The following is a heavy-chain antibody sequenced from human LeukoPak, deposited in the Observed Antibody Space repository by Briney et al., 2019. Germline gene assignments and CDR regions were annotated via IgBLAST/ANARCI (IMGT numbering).Heavy chain of an antibody. D-gene: IGHD2/OR15-2a*01. CDR2: IYPGDSDT. J-gene: IGHJ3*02. V-gene: IGHV5-51*01. CDR1: GYSFTSYW. CDR3: ARPSGYYHDAFDI. Sequence: GESLKISCKGSGYSFTSYWIGWVRQMPGKGLEWMGIIYPGDSDTTYSPSFQGQVTISADKSISTAYLQWSSLKAPDTAMYYCARPSGYYHDAFDIWGQGTMVTVSS.